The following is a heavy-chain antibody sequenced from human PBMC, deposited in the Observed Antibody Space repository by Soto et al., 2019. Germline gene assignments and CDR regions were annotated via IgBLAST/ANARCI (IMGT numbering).Heavy chain of an antibody. J-gene: IGHJ4*02. CDR1: GDSVSDNSAA. V-gene: IGHV6-1*01. D-gene: IGHD3-16*01. CDR2: TYYRSKWYN. CDR3: EREFQYYVSSDSYIDY. Sequence: PSQTLSLTCAISGDSVSDNSAAWNWIRQSPSRGLEWLGRTYYRSKWYNDYAVSVKSRITVTPDTSKNQFSLHLNSVTPEDTAVYYCEREFQYYVSSDSYIDYWGQGALVTVSS.